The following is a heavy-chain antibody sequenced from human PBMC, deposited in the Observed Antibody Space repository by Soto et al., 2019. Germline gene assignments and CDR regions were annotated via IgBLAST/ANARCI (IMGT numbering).Heavy chain of an antibody. J-gene: IGHJ5*02. CDR1: GGSISSYY. D-gene: IGHD6-13*01. V-gene: IGHV4-59*01. CDR2: IYYSGST. CDR3: ARDVAAAGSWFDP. Sequence: SETLSLTCTVSGGSISSYYWSWIRQPPGKGLEWIGYIYYSGSTNYNPSLKSRVTISVDTSKNQFSLKLSSVTAADTAVYYCARDVAAAGSWFDPWGQGTLVTVSS.